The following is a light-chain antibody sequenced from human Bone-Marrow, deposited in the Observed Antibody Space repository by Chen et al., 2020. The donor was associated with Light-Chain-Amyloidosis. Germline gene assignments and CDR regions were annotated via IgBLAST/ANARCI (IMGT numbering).Light chain of an antibody. CDR1: NIGSTS. Sequence: SYVLTQPSSVSVAPGQPATMACGGNNIGSTSVHWYQQTPGQAPLLVVYDDSDRPSGIPERLSGPNSGNTATLTISRVEAGDEADYYCQVWDRSSDRPVFGGGTKLTVL. CDR2: DDS. J-gene: IGLJ3*02. CDR3: QVWDRSSDRPV. V-gene: IGLV3-21*02.